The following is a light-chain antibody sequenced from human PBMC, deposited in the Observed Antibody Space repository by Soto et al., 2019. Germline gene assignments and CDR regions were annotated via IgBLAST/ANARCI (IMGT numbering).Light chain of an antibody. CDR3: QQYGSSPT. CDR2: GVS. Sequence: EIVLTQSPGTLSLSPGDRATLSCRASQSVGNNYLAWYQQKPGQAPRLLIYGVSSRAPGIPARFSGSGSGTDFTLSISRLEPEDSAVYYCQQYGSSPTFGGGTKVDI. V-gene: IGKV3-20*01. J-gene: IGKJ4*01. CDR1: QSVGNNY.